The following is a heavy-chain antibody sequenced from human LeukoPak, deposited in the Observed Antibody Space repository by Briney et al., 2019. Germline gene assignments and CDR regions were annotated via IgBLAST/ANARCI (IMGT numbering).Heavy chain of an antibody. CDR1: GFTFSSYG. V-gene: IGHV3-30*02. Sequence: PGGSLRLSCAASGFTFSSYGMHWVRQAPGKGLEWVAFIRYDGSNKYYADSVKGRFTISRDNSKNTLYLQMNSLRAEDTAVYYCANPGIAVAGTLDYWGQGTLVTVSS. J-gene: IGHJ4*01. CDR2: IRYDGSNK. CDR3: ANPGIAVAGTLDY. D-gene: IGHD6-19*01.